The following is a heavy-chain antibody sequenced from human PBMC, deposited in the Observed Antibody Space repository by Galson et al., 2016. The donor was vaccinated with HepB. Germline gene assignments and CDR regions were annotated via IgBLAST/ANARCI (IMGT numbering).Heavy chain of an antibody. Sequence: SLRLSCAVSGFTFSRSDMYWVRQAPGKGLEWVAVTSYDGSNEYYADSVKGRFTISRGNSKNTLYLQMNSLRAEDTAVYYCAKPETRPYDILTGYSHFDYWGQGTLVTVSS. CDR3: AKPETRPYDILTGYSHFDY. CDR1: GFTFSRSD. D-gene: IGHD3-9*01. V-gene: IGHV3-30*18. J-gene: IGHJ4*02. CDR2: TSYDGSNE.